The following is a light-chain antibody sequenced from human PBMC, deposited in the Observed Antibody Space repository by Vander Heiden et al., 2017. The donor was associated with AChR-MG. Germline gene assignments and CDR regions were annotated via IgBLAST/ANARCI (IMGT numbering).Light chain of an antibody. J-gene: IGLJ3*02. CDR2: GNS. V-gene: IGLV1-40*01. CDR3: QSYDSSLSGSWV. Sequence: QSVLTQPPPVSGAPGQRVTISCTGVSSNTGPGYDVHWYQQLPGTAPKLLIYGNSNRPSGVPDRFSGSKSGTSASLAITGLQAEDEADYYGQSYDSSLSGSWVFGGGTKLTVL. CDR1: SSNTGPGYD.